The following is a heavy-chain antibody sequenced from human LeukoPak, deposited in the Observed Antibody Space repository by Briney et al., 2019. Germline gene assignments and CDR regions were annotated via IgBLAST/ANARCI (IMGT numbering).Heavy chain of an antibody. CDR1: GGSISSGGYY. J-gene: IGHJ3*02. V-gene: IGHV4-31*03. D-gene: IGHD1-14*01. Sequence: SQTLSLTCTVSGGSISSGGYYWSWLRQHPGTGLEWLGYIYYSGSTYYNPSLKSRVTISVDTSKNQFSLKLSSVTAADTAVYYCARDIGARTSNAFDIWGQGTMVTVSS. CDR2: IYYSGST. CDR3: ARDIGARTSNAFDI.